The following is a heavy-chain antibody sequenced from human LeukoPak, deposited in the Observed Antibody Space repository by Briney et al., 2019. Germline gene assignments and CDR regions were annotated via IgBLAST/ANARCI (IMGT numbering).Heavy chain of an antibody. CDR1: GGSFSGYY. D-gene: IGHD3-3*01. J-gene: IGHJ6*03. CDR3: ARRRGLYDFWSGPNYYYYYMDV. V-gene: IGHV4-34*01. Sequence: SETLSLTCAVYGGSFSGYYWSWIRQPPGKGLEWIGEINHSGSTNYNPSLKSRVTISVDTSKNQFSLKLSSVTAADTAVYYCARRRGLYDFWSGPNYYYYYMDVWGKGTTVTVSS. CDR2: INHSGST.